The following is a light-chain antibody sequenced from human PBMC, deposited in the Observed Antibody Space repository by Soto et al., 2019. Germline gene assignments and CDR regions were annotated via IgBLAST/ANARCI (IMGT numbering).Light chain of an antibody. J-gene: IGLJ1*01. CDR3: SSYAGSSNV. Sequence: QSVLTQPPSASGSPGQSVAISCTGTSSGVGGYNYVSWYQQHPGKAPKLMIYEVNKRPSGVPDRFPGSKSGNTASLTVSGLQAEDEADYYCSSYAGSSNVLGTGTKVTVL. CDR1: SSGVGGYNY. V-gene: IGLV2-8*01. CDR2: EVN.